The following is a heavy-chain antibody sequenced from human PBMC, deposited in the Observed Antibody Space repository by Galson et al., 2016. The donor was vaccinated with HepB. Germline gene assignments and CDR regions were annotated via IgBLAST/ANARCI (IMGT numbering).Heavy chain of an antibody. CDR1: GGTFSSYA. D-gene: IGHD1-1*01. J-gene: IGHJ4*02. Sequence: GGTFSSYAISWVRQAPGQGLEWMGRIISILGIKTYAQKFQGRVTITADKSTSTAYMELSSLRSEGTAVYYCARLQLERRYYFDFWGQGTLVTVSS. CDR3: ARLQLERRYYFDF. CDR2: IISILGIK. V-gene: IGHV1-69*04.